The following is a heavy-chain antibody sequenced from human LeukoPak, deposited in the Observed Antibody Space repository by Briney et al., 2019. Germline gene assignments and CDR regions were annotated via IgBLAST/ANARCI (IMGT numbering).Heavy chain of an antibody. Sequence: PGGSLRLSCVASEFSFSSSWMSWVRQAPGKGLEWVANMNQDGTTKNYVDSVKGRFTISRYNAKNSLYLHMNSLRTEATAVYYCAKDRGYSAYDYWGQGTLATVSS. D-gene: IGHD1-1*01. CDR2: MNQDGTTK. J-gene: IGHJ4*02. CDR3: AKDRGYSAYDY. V-gene: IGHV3-7*01. CDR1: EFSFSSSW.